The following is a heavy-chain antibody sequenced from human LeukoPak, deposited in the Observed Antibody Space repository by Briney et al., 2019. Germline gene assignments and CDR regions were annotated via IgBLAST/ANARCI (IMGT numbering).Heavy chain of an antibody. Sequence: ASVKVSCKASGYTFTSYGISWVRQAPGQGLEWMGWISAYNGNTNYAQKLQGRVTMTTDTSTSTAYMELRSLRSDDTAVYYCARDPITGYDFWSGHDWWGQGTLVTVSS. CDR2: ISAYNGNT. D-gene: IGHD3-3*01. V-gene: IGHV1-18*01. J-gene: IGHJ4*02. CDR3: ARDPITGYDFWSGHDW. CDR1: GYTFTSYG.